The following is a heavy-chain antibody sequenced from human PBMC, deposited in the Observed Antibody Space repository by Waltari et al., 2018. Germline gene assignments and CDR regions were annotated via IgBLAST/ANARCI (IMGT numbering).Heavy chain of an antibody. D-gene: IGHD6-13*01. CDR1: GGSISSYY. CDR2: IYTRGCT. CDR3: AREYSSSWAYYYYYMDV. J-gene: IGHJ6*03. V-gene: IGHV4-4*07. Sequence: QVQLQESGPGLVKPSETLSLTCTVSGGSISSYYWRWIRQPAGKGLEWIGRIYTRGCTNYNPALKSRVTMSVDTSKNQFSLKLSSVTAADTAVYYCAREYSSSWAYYYYYMDVWGKGTTVTISS.